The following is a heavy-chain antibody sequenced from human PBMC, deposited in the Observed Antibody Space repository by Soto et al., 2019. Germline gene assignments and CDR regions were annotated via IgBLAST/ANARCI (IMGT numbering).Heavy chain of an antibody. J-gene: IGHJ4*02. CDR3: AKDKGVFNWATSYFDY. Sequence: PGGSLRLSCAASGFTFSNYAMHWVRQAPGKGLEWVALTSYDGNNEYYTDSVKGRFTISRDNSKNTLFLQMNSPRPEDAAVYYCAKDKGVFNWATSYFDYWGQGAIVTVYS. V-gene: IGHV3-30*18. CDR1: GFTFSNYA. D-gene: IGHD1-1*01. CDR2: TSYDGNNE.